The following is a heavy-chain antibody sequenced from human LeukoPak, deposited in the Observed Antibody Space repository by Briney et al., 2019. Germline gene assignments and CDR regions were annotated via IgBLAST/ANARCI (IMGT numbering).Heavy chain of an antibody. CDR2: ISYDGSNK. D-gene: IGHD7-27*01. CDR1: GFTFSSYG. V-gene: IGHV3-30*18. J-gene: IGHJ6*04. Sequence: GGSLRLSCAASGFTFSSYGIHWVRQAPGKGLEWVAVISYDGSNKYFADSVKGRFTISRDNSKNTLYLQMSSLRAEDTAVYYCAKDLQTGDDVSLYYYYGMDVWGKGTTVTVSS. CDR3: AKDLQTGDDVSLYYYYGMDV.